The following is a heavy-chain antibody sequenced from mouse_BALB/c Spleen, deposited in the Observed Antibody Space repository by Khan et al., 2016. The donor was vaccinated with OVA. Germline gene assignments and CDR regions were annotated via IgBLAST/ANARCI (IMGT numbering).Heavy chain of an antibody. CDR1: GYSFTSYW. CDR2: IHPSDSET. CDR3: ARGTTTSYWYFDV. Sequence: QVQLKQSGAELVRPGASVKLSCKASGYSFTSYWMNWVKQRPGQGLEWIGMIHPSDSETTLNQKFKDKATLTVAKSSSTAYMQLSSPTSEDSAVCYCARGTTTSYWYFDVWGAGTTVTVSS. V-gene: IGHV1-61*01. J-gene: IGHJ1*01. D-gene: IGHD1-1*01.